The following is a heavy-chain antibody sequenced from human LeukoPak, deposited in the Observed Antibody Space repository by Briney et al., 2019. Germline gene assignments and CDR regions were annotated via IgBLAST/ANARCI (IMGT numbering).Heavy chain of an antibody. D-gene: IGHD6-19*01. J-gene: IGHJ4*02. Sequence: ASVKVSCKASGYTFTGYYMHWVRQAPGQGLEWMGWIIPNSGDTNYAQKFQGRVTMTRDTSISTAYMDLSRLRSDDTAVYYCARNSGWYGVSWGQGTLVTVSS. V-gene: IGHV1-2*02. CDR2: IIPNSGDT. CDR3: ARNSGWYGVS. CDR1: GYTFTGYY.